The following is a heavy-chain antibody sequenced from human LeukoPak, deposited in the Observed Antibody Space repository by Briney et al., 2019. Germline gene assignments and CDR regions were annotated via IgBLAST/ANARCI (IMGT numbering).Heavy chain of an antibody. CDR1: GFTFSAHH. J-gene: IGHJ6*03. Sequence: GGSLRLSCATSGFTFSAHHMNWVRQAPGKGLEWVSGITASGATTYYADSVKGLFTISRDSSQSTLYLQMNSLRAEDTAVYYCARAEAAGDNRGGYYYFYMDVWGEGTTVTVSS. V-gene: IGHV3-23*01. CDR2: ITASGATT. CDR3: ARAEAAGDNRGGYYYFYMDV. D-gene: IGHD6-25*01.